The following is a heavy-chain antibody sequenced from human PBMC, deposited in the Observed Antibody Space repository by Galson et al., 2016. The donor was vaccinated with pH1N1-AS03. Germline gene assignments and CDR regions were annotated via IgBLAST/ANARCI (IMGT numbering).Heavy chain of an antibody. D-gene: IGHD2-2*01. CDR2: IWYDGRNV. V-gene: IGHV3-33*01. J-gene: IGHJ6*02. Sequence: SLRLSCAASGFTFSSYGMHWVRQTPGKGLEWVAVIWYDGRNVRYADFVKGRFAVSRDNAKNTVFLQMNSLRADDTAVYFCARRNPNPNFAIWYQQDYGMDVWGQGTTVTVSS. CDR1: GFTFSSYG. CDR3: ARRNPNPNFAIWYQQDYGMDV.